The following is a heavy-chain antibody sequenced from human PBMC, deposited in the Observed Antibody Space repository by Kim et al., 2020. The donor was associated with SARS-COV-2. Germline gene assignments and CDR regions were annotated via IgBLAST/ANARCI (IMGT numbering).Heavy chain of an antibody. CDR2: ISYDGSNK. D-gene: IGHD6-6*01. CDR3: ARDRLEYSSSYYFDY. Sequence: GGSLRLSCAASGFTFSSYAMHWVRQAPGKGLEWVAVISYDGSNKYYADSVKGRFTISRDNSKNTLYLQMNSLRAEDTAVYYCARDRLEYSSSYYFDYWGQGTLVTVSS. V-gene: IGHV3-30-3*01. J-gene: IGHJ4*02. CDR1: GFTFSSYA.